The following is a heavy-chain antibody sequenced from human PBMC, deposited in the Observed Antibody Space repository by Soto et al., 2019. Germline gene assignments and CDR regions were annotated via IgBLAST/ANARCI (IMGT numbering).Heavy chain of an antibody. Sequence: PSETLSLTCTVSGGSISSSSYYWGWIRQPPGKGLEWIGSIYYSGSTYYNPSLKIRVTISVDTSKNQFSLKLSSVTAADTAVYYCARHVVAATEYYFYYWGQGTLVTVS. CDR3: ARHVVAATEYYFYY. CDR1: GGSISSSSYY. CDR2: IYYSGST. J-gene: IGHJ4*02. V-gene: IGHV4-39*01. D-gene: IGHD2-15*01.